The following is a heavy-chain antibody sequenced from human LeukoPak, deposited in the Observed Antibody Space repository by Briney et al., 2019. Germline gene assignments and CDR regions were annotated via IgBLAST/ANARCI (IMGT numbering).Heavy chain of an antibody. CDR2: IYYSGST. CDR1: GGSISSYY. V-gene: IGHV4-59*01. D-gene: IGHD3-22*01. CDR3: ARGPVNYYDSSGYYYYYGMDV. J-gene: IGHJ6*02. Sequence: SETLSLTCTVSGGSISSYYWSWIRQPPGKGLEWIGYIYYSGSTNYNPSLKSRVTISVDTSKNQFSLKLSSVTAADTAVYYCARGPVNYYDSSGYYYYYGMDVWGQGTTVTVSS.